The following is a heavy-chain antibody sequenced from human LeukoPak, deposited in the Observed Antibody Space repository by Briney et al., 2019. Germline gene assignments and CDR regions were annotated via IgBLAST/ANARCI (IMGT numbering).Heavy chain of an antibody. CDR2: IYYSGST. V-gene: IGHV4-59*08. Sequence: PGGSLRLSCAASGFAISDYTINWIRQPPGKGLEWIGYIYYSGSTNYNPSLKSRLTISIDTSENQFSLKLSSVTAADTAVYYCAREYSSSSGRRAFDIWGQGTMVTVSS. CDR1: GFAISDYT. D-gene: IGHD6-6*01. J-gene: IGHJ3*02. CDR3: AREYSSSSGRRAFDI.